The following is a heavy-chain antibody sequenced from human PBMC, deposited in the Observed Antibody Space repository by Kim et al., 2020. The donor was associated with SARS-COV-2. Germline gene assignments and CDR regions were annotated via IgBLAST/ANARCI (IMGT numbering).Heavy chain of an antibody. Sequence: GGSLRLSCAASGFSCSDYEIHWVRQITGKGLEWISAIGTAGDTFYQVSVKGRFTISRETSKNSLYLQMNNLRAADTAVYYCAREMAAGASAFDIWGQGAMVTVSS. CDR1: GFSCSDYE. D-gene: IGHD6-13*01. J-gene: IGHJ3*02. CDR3: AREMAAGASAFDI. CDR2: IGTAGDT. V-gene: IGHV3-13*04.